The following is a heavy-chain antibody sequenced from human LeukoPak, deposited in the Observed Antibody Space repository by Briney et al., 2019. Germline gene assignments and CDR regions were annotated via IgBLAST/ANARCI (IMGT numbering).Heavy chain of an antibody. Sequence: MSSETLSLTCAVYGGSFSGYYWSWIRQPPGKGLEWIGEINHSGSTNYNPSLKSRVTISVDTSKNQFSLKLSSVTAADTAVYYCARRSYDFWSGYSYHMEVWGKGTTVTVSS. CDR2: INHSGST. CDR3: ARRSYDFWSGYSYHMEV. J-gene: IGHJ6*03. CDR1: GGSFSGYY. D-gene: IGHD3-3*01. V-gene: IGHV4-34*01.